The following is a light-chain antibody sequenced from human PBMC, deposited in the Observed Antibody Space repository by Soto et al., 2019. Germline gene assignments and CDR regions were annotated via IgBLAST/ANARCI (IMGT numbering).Light chain of an antibody. CDR3: QAEGSSHPFT. CDR1: QSVSSSY. CDR2: GAS. J-gene: IGKJ3*01. V-gene: IGKV3-20*01. Sequence: EIALTQSPGTLSLSPGERATLSCRASQSVSSSYLAGYQQKPDKAPRLLIYGASSRATGIPDRLSGRESGTGFPLTISRLEPEEFAVYYCQAEGSSHPFTSGPGTKVD.